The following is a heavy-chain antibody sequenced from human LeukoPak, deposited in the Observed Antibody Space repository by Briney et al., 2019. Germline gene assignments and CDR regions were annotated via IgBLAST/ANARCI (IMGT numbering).Heavy chain of an antibody. CDR2: INPNSGGT. D-gene: IGHD1-26*01. CDR1: GYTVTGYY. V-gene: IGHV1-2*02. Sequence: ASVKVSGKASGYTVTGYYMQWVRQAPGHGPEWMGWINPNSGGTNYAQKFQGRVTMTRDTSISTAYMELSRLRSDDTAVYYCARGRGSPIVGATPEGPGGYWGQGTLVTVSS. CDR3: ARGRGSPIVGATPEGPGGY. J-gene: IGHJ4*02.